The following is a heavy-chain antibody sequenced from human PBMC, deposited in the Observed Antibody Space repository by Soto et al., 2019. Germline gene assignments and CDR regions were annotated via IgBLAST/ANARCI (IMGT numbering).Heavy chain of an antibody. CDR2: IYFTGST. J-gene: IGHJ4*02. V-gene: IGHV4-59*01. CDR3: ARGSCSSASCYTGDY. Sequence: PSETLSLTCTVSGGSISSYYWILIRQPPGKGLEWVGYIYFTGSTNYNPSLKSRATISIDTSKNQFSLKLNSVTAADTAVYYCARGSCSSASCYTGDYWGQGTLVTVSS. CDR1: GGSISSYY. D-gene: IGHD2-2*01.